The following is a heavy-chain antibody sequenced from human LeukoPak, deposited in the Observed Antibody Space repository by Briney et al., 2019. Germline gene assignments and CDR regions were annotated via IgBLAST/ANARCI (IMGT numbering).Heavy chain of an antibody. D-gene: IGHD4-23*01. J-gene: IGHJ4*02. CDR2: ISGSGSYT. CDR1: GFTFSSYA. Sequence: GGSLRLSCAASGFTFSSYAMSWVRQAPGKGLEWVSVISGSGSYTHYADSVKGRVTISRDNSKNTLHLQMNSLRAEDTAVYYCAKDYGGNPFDYWGQGTLVTVSS. V-gene: IGHV3-23*01. CDR3: AKDYGGNPFDY.